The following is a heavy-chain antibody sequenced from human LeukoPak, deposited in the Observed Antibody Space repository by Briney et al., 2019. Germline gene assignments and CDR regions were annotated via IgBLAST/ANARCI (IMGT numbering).Heavy chain of an antibody. D-gene: IGHD3-9*01. CDR2: IYYTGTT. V-gene: IGHV4-59*01. CDR3: ARHMFLTGAQRAFEY. CDR1: GGSFSGYY. Sequence: SETLSLTCAVYGGSFSGYYWSWIRQPPGKGLEYIGYIYYTGTTNYNPSLKSRVTISVDTSKNQFSLNLSSVTAADTAVYYCARHMFLTGAQRAFEYWGQGTLVTVSS. J-gene: IGHJ4*02.